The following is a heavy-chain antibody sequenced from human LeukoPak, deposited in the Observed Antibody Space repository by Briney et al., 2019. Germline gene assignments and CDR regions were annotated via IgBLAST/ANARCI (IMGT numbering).Heavy chain of an antibody. CDR3: ARRLYDSSGYYLDY. V-gene: IGHV4-59*01. CDR1: GASIRRSY. D-gene: IGHD3-22*01. Sequence: SETLSLTCSVSGASIRRSYWSWIRQPPGKGLEWIGYIYYSGSSSYNPSLKSRVTISVDTSKNQFSLKLSSVTAADTAIHYCARRLYDSSGYYLDYWGQGTLVTVTS. CDR2: IYYSGSS. J-gene: IGHJ4*02.